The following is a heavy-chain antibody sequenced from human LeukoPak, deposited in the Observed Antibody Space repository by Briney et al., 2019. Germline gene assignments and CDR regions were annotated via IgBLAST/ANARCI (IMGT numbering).Heavy chain of an antibody. CDR1: GFTFSSHA. D-gene: IGHD3-22*01. J-gene: IGHJ3*02. CDR3: ARDIDYDSSGYPTYAFDI. Sequence: GGSLRLSCAASGFTFSSHAMNWVRQAPGKGLEWVSGISNSGGSTYYADSVKGRFTVSRDNSKNTLHLRMNSLRAEDTAVYYCARDIDYDSSGYPTYAFDIWGQGTMVTVSS. CDR2: ISNSGGST. V-gene: IGHV3-23*01.